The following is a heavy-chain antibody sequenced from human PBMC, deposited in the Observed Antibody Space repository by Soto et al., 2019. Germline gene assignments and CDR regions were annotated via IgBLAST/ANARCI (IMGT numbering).Heavy chain of an antibody. CDR3: ARAGESSGYYVDAFDI. CDR2: IYHSGST. D-gene: IGHD3-22*01. J-gene: IGHJ3*02. V-gene: IGHV4-30-2*01. CDR1: GGSISSGGYS. Sequence: QLQLQKSGSGLVKPSQTLSLTCAVSGGSISSGGYSWSWIRQPPGKGLEWIGYIYHSGSTYYTPSLKSRVIISVDRSKNQFSLKLSSVTAADTAVYYCARAGESSGYYVDAFDIWGQGTMVTVSS.